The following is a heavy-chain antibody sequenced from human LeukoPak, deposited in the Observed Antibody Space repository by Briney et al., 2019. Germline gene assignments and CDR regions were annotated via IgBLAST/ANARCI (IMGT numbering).Heavy chain of an antibody. CDR3: ARDPHWSFGYSSGWPDY. Sequence: PGGSLRLSCAASGFTFSSYSMNWVRQAPGKGLEWVSSISSSSSYIYYADSVKGRFTISRDNAKNSLYLQMNSLRAEDTAVYYCARDPHWSFGYSSGWPDYWGQGTLVTVSS. CDR1: GFTFSSYS. V-gene: IGHV3-21*01. CDR2: ISSSSSYI. D-gene: IGHD6-19*01. J-gene: IGHJ4*02.